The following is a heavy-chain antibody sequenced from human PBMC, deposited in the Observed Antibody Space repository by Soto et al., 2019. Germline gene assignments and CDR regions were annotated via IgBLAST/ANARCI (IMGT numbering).Heavy chain of an antibody. CDR3: ARRHIASPRAWVYYYGMDV. CDR2: IYYSGST. J-gene: IGHJ6*02. V-gene: IGHV4-39*01. CDR1: GGSISSSSYY. Sequence: RSLTCTVSGGSISSSSYYWGWRRQPPGKGLEWIGSIYYSGSTYYNPSLKSRVTISVDTSKNQFSLKLSSVTAADTAVYYCARRHIASPRAWVYYYGMDVWGQGTTVTVSS. D-gene: IGHD5-12*01.